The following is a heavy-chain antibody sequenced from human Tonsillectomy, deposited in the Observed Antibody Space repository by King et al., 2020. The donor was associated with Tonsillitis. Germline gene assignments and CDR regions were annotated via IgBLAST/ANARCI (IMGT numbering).Heavy chain of an antibody. D-gene: IGHD6-19*01. J-gene: IGHJ4*02. CDR2: IKSKTDGGTT. CDR1: GFTFSSAW. V-gene: IGHV3-15*01. CDR3: TTEFSGWVMFDY. Sequence: EVQLVESGGGLVKPGGSLRLSCAASGFTFSSAWVSWVRQAPGKGLEGVGRIKSKTDGGTTDYAAPVNGRFTISRDDSKNTLYLHMNSLKTEDTALYYCTTEFSGWVMFDYWGQGTLVTVPS.